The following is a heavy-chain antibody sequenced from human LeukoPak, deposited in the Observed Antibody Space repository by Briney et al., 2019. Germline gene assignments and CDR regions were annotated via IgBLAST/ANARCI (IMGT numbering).Heavy chain of an antibody. D-gene: IGHD2-2*01. CDR3: ARMVPAGTHNY. V-gene: IGHV4-4*07. CDR1: GGSISGYY. CDR2: IYASGSN. J-gene: IGHJ4*02. Sequence: SETLSLTCSVSGGSISGYYWSWIRQPAGKGLEWIGHIYASGSNDYNPSLKSRVTMSLDMAKNQFSLRLTSVTAADTAVYFCARMVPAGTHNYWGQGLLVTVSS.